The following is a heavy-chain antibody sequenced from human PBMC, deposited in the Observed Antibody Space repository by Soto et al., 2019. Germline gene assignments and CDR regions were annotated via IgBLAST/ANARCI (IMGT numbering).Heavy chain of an antibody. Sequence: QPGGSLRLSCAASGFTFSTYVMHWVRQAPGKGLEWVALISEDGGKKYYADSVKGRFTISRDNSKDLLYLQMNSLRAEDTAVYYCAKPLGSGYADAFNMWGRGTMVTVSS. V-gene: IGHV3-30*18. D-gene: IGHD3-3*01. CDR3: AKPLGSGYADAFNM. CDR1: GFTFSTYV. CDR2: ISEDGGKK. J-gene: IGHJ3*02.